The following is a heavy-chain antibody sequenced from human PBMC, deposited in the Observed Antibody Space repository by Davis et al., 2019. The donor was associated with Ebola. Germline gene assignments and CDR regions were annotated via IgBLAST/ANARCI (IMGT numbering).Heavy chain of an antibody. V-gene: IGHV3-66*01. J-gene: IGHJ4*02. D-gene: IGHD6-13*01. CDR1: GLTVSDNY. CDR3: ATIPAEGVDH. CDR2: IYHGGIT. Sequence: GESLKISCAASGLTVSDNYMTWVRQAPGKGLEWVSVIYHGGITYYADSVKGRFTISRDNSKNTVSLQVNGLRAEDTAVYYCATIPAEGVDHWGQGTLVTVSS.